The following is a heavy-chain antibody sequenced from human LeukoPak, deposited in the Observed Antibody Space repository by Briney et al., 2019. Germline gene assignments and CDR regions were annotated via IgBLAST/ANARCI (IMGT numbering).Heavy chain of an antibody. D-gene: IGHD3-10*01. CDR2: IRSKANSYAT. CDR1: GFTFSGSA. Sequence: GGSLRLSCAASGFTFSGSAMHWVRQASGKGLEWVGRIRSKANSYATAYAASVKGRFTISRDDSKNTAYLQMNSLKTEDTAVYYCTRQAGYNWFDPWGQGTLVTVSS. J-gene: IGHJ5*02. V-gene: IGHV3-73*01. CDR3: TRQAGYNWFDP.